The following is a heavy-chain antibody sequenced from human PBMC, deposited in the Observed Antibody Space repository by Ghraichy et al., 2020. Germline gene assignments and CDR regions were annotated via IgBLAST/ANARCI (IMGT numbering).Heavy chain of an antibody. Sequence: GGSLRLSCAASGFTLSDYWMNWVRQAPGKGLQWVGNIKQDGSEKFYVDSVKGRFTISRDNAKNSLFLQMSSLRAEDTGVYYCARGTRVLDYWGQGSPVTVSS. CDR1: GFTLSDYW. V-gene: IGHV3-7*03. CDR3: ARGTRVLDY. CDR2: IKQDGSEK. J-gene: IGHJ4*02.